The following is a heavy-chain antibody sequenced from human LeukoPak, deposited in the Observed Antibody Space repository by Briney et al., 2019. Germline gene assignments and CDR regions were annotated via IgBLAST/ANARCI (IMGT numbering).Heavy chain of an antibody. CDR3: ARDRDIVVPWYFDY. CDR2: IIPILGIA. D-gene: IGHD5-12*01. V-gene: IGHV1-69*04. Sequence: SVKVSCKASGGTFSSYTISWVRQAPGQGLEWMGRIIPILGIANYAQKLQGRVTITADKSTSTAYMELSSLRSEDTAVYYCARDRDIVVPWYFDYWGQGTLVTVSS. CDR1: GGTFSSYT. J-gene: IGHJ4*02.